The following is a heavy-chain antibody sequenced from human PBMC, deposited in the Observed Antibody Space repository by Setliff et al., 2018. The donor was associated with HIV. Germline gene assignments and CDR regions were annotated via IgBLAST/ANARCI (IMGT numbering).Heavy chain of an antibody. J-gene: IGHJ6*03. Sequence: GASVKVSCKASGGTFSSYAISWVRQAPGQGLEWMGGIIPIFNTANYAQKFQGRVTITADESTSTAYMELSSLRSEDTAVYYCARIVRPSYYYYYYMDVWGKGTTVTVS. V-gene: IGHV1-69*13. D-gene: IGHD3-10*02. CDR3: ARIVRPSYYYYYYMDV. CDR2: IIPIFNTA. CDR1: GGTFSSYA.